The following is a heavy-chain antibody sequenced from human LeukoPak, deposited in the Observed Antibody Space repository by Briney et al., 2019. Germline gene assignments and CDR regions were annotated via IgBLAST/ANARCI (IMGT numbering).Heavy chain of an antibody. CDR3: ARYGDGSRFDY. CDR2: IYYTGNT. V-gene: IGHV4-61*05. D-gene: IGHD5-24*01. J-gene: IGHJ4*02. CDR1: GGSISRSSYY. Sequence: PSETLSLTCSVSGGSISRSSYYWSWIRQPPGKGLEWIGYIYYTGNTNSNPSLKSRVVISVDTSKNQFSLQLNSVTAADTAVYYCARYGDGSRFDYWGQGTLVTVSS.